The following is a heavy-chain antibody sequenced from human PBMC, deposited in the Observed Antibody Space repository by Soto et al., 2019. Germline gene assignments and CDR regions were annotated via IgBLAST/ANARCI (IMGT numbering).Heavy chain of an antibody. V-gene: IGHV3-15*07. CDR3: HTVVGIVVVPSALGVDY. D-gene: IGHD2-15*01. Sequence: GGSLRLSCAASGLTFSSYWMHWVRQAPGKGLVWVSRISTEAETIDYAAPVKGRFTISRDDSKQTLHLQLNSLKTEDTAVYYCHTVVGIVVVPSALGVDYWGHGTLVTVS. CDR1: GLTFSSYW. J-gene: IGHJ4*01. CDR2: ISTEAETI.